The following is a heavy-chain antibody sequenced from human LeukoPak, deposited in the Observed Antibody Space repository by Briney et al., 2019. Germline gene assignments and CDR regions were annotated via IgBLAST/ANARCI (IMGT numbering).Heavy chain of an antibody. CDR2: VSYDGSEK. Sequence: GSLXLSCAASGFTFSSYGIHWVRQAPGKGLEWVAVVSYDGSEKYYADSVKGRLTISRDKSKNTVSLQMNSLRAEDTAVYYCARDAYCSSTSCYLDVWGKGTTVTVSS. V-gene: IGHV3-30*03. CDR3: ARDAYCSSTSCYLDV. D-gene: IGHD2-2*01. J-gene: IGHJ6*03. CDR1: GFTFSSYG.